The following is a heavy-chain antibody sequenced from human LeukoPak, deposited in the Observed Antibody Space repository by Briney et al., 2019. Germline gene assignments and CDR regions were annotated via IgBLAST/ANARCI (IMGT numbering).Heavy chain of an antibody. V-gene: IGHV4-59*08. Sequence: SETLSLTCTVSGGSISSYCWSWIRQPPGKGLECIGYISCSGGTNYNPSFKSRVPISANNNENQFSLQLTSVTAADTAVYYCARHERGAENLDYWGQGTLVTVSS. CDR1: GGSISSYC. CDR2: ISCSGGT. J-gene: IGHJ4*02. CDR3: ARHERGAENLDY. D-gene: IGHD1-1*01.